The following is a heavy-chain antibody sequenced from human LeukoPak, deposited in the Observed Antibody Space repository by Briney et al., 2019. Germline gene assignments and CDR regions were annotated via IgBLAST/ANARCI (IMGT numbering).Heavy chain of an antibody. V-gene: IGHV3-33*06. CDR3: AKASGRYCSSTRCQAPLDY. Sequence: PGGSLRLSCAASGFTFSSYSMNWVRQAPGRGLEWVAVIWFDGSNKYNADSVRGRFTISRDNSKNTLYLEMNSLRDEDTAVYYCAKASGRYCSSTRCQAPLDYWGQGTLVTVSS. J-gene: IGHJ4*02. D-gene: IGHD2-2*01. CDR2: IWFDGSNK. CDR1: GFTFSSYS.